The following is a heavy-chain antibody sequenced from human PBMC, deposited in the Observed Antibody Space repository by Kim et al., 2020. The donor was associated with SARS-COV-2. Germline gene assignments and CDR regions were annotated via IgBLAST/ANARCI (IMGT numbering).Heavy chain of an antibody. CDR3: VKEAGFSTGIVDYYFDF. Sequence: GGSLRLSCAASGFTFSDYGMNWVRQAPGKGLEWVSIISFDGSNEYYAESVKGRFTISRDNSKNTMYLQMNSLRTADTAVYFCVKEAGFSTGIVDYYFDFWGQGALVTVSS. D-gene: IGHD1-26*01. CDR2: ISFDGSNE. J-gene: IGHJ4*02. V-gene: IGHV3-30*18. CDR1: GFTFSDYG.